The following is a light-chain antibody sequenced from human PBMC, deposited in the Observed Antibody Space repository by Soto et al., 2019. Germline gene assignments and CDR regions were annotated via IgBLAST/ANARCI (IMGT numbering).Light chain of an antibody. V-gene: IGKV3-20*01. J-gene: IGKJ1*01. CDR3: QQCGSSLWT. Sequence: EIVLTQSPGTLSLSPGERATLSCRASQSVSSFLAWYQQKPGQAPRLLIYGASSRATGIPDRFSGSGSGTDFTLTISRLEPEDFAVYYCQQCGSSLWTFGQGTKVDIK. CDR1: QSVSSF. CDR2: GAS.